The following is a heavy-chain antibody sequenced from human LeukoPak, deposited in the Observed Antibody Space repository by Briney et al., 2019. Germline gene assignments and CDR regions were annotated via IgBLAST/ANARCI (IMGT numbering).Heavy chain of an antibody. CDR3: AKGSSLWFGELLAYYYYYMDV. D-gene: IGHD3-10*01. Sequence: PGGSLRLSCAASGFTFDNYAMHWVRQAPGKGLEWVSLINWHGGSTYYADSVKGRFTISRDNSKNSLFLQMNSLRAEDTAVYYCAKGSSLWFGELLAYYYYYMDVWGKGTTVTISS. J-gene: IGHJ6*03. V-gene: IGHV3-43D*03. CDR1: GFTFDNYA. CDR2: INWHGGST.